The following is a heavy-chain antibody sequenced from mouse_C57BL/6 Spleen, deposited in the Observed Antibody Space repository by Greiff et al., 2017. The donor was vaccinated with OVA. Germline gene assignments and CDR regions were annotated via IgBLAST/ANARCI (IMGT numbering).Heavy chain of an antibody. CDR3: ARRMVTTGYYAMDY. V-gene: IGHV5-17*01. J-gene: IGHJ4*01. CDR1: GFTFSDYG. Sequence: EVKLQESGGGLVKPGGSLKLSCAASGFTFSDYGMHWVRQAPEKGLEWVAYISSGSSTIYYADTVKGRFTISRDNAKNTLFLQMTSLGSEDTAMYYCARRMVTTGYYAMDYWGQGTSVTVSS. CDR2: ISSGSSTI. D-gene: IGHD2-2*01.